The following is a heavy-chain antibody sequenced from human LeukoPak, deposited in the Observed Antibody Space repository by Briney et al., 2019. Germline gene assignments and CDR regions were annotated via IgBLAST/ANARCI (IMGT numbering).Heavy chain of an antibody. J-gene: IGHJ5*02. V-gene: IGHV4-39*07. D-gene: IGHD3-3*01. CDR3: ARANYDPFPLTVWFDP. CDR2: IYYSGST. CDR1: GGSISSSSYY. Sequence: KPSETLSLTCTVSGGSISSSSYYWGWIRQPPGKGLEWIGSIYYSGSTYYNPSLKSRVTISVDTSKNQFSLKLSSVTAADTAVYYCARANYDPFPLTVWFDPWGQGTLVTVSS.